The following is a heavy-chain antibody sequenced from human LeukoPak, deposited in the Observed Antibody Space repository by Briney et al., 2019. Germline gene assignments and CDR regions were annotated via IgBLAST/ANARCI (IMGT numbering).Heavy chain of an antibody. CDR1: GFTFSTYW. J-gene: IGHJ4*02. CDR3: ARDRALYDSRRGYYYTEDDY. V-gene: IGHV3-7*01. Sequence: GGSLRLSCAASGFTFSTYWMSWVRQAPGKGLEWVANINQDGSEKYYVDSVKGRFTISRDNAKTSLYLQMNSLRADDTAVYYCARDRALYDSRRGYYYTEDDYWGQGTLVIVSS. D-gene: IGHD3-22*01. CDR2: INQDGSEK.